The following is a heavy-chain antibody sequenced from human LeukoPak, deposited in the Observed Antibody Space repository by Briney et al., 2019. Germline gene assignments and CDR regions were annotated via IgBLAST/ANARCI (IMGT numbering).Heavy chain of an antibody. Sequence: SETLSLTCTVSGGSISSSSYYWGWNRQPPGKGLAWIGSIYYSGSTYYNLSLKSRVTISVDTSKNQFSLKLSSVTAADTAVYYCARNQYGLGSPLFDYWGQGTLVTVSS. CDR2: IYYSGST. CDR3: ARNQYGLGSPLFDY. D-gene: IGHD3-10*01. J-gene: IGHJ4*02. CDR1: GGSISSSSYY. V-gene: IGHV4-39*07.